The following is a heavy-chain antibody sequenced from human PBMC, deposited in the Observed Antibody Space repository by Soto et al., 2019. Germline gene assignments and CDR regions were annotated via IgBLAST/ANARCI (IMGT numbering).Heavy chain of an antibody. V-gene: IGHV4-39*01. CDR1: GGSISSSSYY. D-gene: IGHD5-12*01. CDR3: ARMVATIDY. CDR2: IYHSGST. J-gene: IGHJ4*02. Sequence: PSETLSLTCTVPGGSISSSSYYWGWIRQPPGKGLEWIGSIYHSGSTYYNPSLKSRVTISVDTSKNQISLKLNSVTAADTAVYYCARMVATIDYWGQGTLVTVS.